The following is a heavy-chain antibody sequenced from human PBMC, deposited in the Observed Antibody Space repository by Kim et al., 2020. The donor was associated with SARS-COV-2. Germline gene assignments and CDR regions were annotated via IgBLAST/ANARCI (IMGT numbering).Heavy chain of an antibody. CDR1: GYTFIAYY. Sequence: ASVKVSCKASGYTFIAYYMHWVRQAPGQGLEWMGRINPNSGDTNYAQKFQGRVTMTRDTSISTAYMELSRLTYDDTVVYYCVRGHSGSNYYYGLDVWGQGTTVTVSS. J-gene: IGHJ6*02. D-gene: IGHD1-26*01. CDR3: VRGHSGSNYYYGLDV. CDR2: INPNSGDT. V-gene: IGHV1-2*05.